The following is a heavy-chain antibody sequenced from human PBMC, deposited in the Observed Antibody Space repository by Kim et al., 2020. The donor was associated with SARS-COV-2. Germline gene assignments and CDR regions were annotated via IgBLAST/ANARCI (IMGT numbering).Heavy chain of an antibody. D-gene: IGHD6-13*01. V-gene: IGHV4-59*01. CDR2: IYYSGST. CDR3: ARSSGCSWSTLYYYYYYGMYV. J-gene: IGHJ6*02. CDR1: GGSISSYY. Sequence: SETLSLTCTVSGGSISSYYWSWIRQPPGKGPEWIGYIYYSGSTNYNPSLKSRVTISVDTSKNQFSLKLSSVTAADTAVYYCARSSGCSWSTLYYYYYYGMYVWGQGTTVTVSS.